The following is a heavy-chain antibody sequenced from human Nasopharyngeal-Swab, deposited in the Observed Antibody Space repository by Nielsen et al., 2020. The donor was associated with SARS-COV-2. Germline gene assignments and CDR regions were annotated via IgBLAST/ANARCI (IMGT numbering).Heavy chain of an antibody. CDR3: AKKLSSGWYGPFDY. Sequence: GGSLRLSCAASGFTFSSSAMSWVRQAPGKGLEWVSAISGSGGSTYYADSVKGRFTISRDNSKNTLYLQMNSMRAEDTAVYYCAKKLSSGWYGPFDYWGQGTLVTVSS. D-gene: IGHD6-19*01. CDR2: ISGSGGST. CDR1: GFTFSSSA. V-gene: IGHV3-23*01. J-gene: IGHJ4*02.